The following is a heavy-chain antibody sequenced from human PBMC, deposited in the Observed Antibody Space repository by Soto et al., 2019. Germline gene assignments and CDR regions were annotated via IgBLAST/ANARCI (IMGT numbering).Heavy chain of an antibody. Sequence: QVQLVESGGGVVQPERSLRLSCAASGFTFSRQAMHWVRQAPGRGLEWVAVIWYHGVDKYYADSVKGRFTSSRDNSKNTVYLQMNSLRGEDTAVYYCATGFLGLCTGGNCPLDPWGQGSLVTVSS. CDR2: IWYHGVDK. V-gene: IGHV3-33*01. CDR3: ATGFLGLCTGGNCPLDP. D-gene: IGHD2-15*01. CDR1: GFTFSRQA. J-gene: IGHJ5*02.